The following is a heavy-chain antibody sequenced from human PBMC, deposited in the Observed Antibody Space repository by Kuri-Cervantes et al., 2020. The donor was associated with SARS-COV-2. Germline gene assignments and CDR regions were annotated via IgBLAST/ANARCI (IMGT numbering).Heavy chain of an antibody. J-gene: IGHJ4*02. CDR2: ISSSSSYI. D-gene: IGHD3-3*01. CDR3: AKDPVYRGTYDLGKLDS. Sequence: ETLSLTCAASGFTFSSYSMNWVRQAPGKGLEWVSSISSSSSYIYYADSVKGRFTISRDNSKDTLYLEMNSLRVEDTAVYYCAKDPVYRGTYDLGKLDSWGRGTLVTVSS. CDR1: GFTFSSYS. V-gene: IGHV3-21*01.